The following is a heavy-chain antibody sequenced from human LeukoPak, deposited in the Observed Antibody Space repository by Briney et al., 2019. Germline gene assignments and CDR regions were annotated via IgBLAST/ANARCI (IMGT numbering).Heavy chain of an antibody. CDR2: VSGSGGST. CDR1: GFTFSSFA. J-gene: IGHJ4*02. CDR3: AKGGKWDVTPFDY. D-gene: IGHD1-26*01. Sequence: GGSLRLSCAASGFTFSSFAMSWVRQAPGKGLEWVSAVSGSGGSTYYADSVKGRFTISRDNSKNTLYLQMNSLRAEDTAVYYCAKGGKWDVTPFDYWGQGTLVTVSS. V-gene: IGHV3-23*01.